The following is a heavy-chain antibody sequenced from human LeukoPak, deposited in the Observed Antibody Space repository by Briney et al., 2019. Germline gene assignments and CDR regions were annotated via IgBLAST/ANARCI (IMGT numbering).Heavy chain of an antibody. D-gene: IGHD1-26*01. CDR3: ARDSGSHPIDY. V-gene: IGHV1-2*02. CDR2: INPNSGGT. Sequence: ASVTVSFKASGYTFTVYYMHWVRQAPGQGREGMGWINPNSGGTNYAQKFQGRVTITTDTSTSTAYMELRSLRSDDTAVYYCARDSGSHPIDYWGQGTLVTVSS. CDR1: GYTFTVYY. J-gene: IGHJ4*02.